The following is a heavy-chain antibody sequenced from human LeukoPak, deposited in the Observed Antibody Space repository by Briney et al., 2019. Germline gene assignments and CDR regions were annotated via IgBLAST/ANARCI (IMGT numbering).Heavy chain of an antibody. D-gene: IGHD1-20*01. J-gene: IGHJ4*02. CDR2: ISGSGGST. CDR1: GFTFSSYA. Sequence: PGGSLRLSCAASGFTFSSYAMSWVRQAPGKGLEWVSAISGSGGSTYYADSVKGRFTISRDNSKNTLYLQMNSLRAEDTAVYYCAREAQLRYNWNDVGYFDYWGQGTLVTVSS. V-gene: IGHV3-23*01. CDR3: AREAQLRYNWNDVGYFDY.